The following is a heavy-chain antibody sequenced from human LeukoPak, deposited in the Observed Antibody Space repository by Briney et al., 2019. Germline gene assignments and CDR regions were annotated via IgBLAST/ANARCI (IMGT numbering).Heavy chain of an antibody. D-gene: IGHD2-2*01. CDR3: ASSALVVPAAIGYYYYMDV. CDR1: GGTFNNYA. Sequence: ASVKVSCKASGGTFNNYAINWVRQAPGQGLEWMGGIIPIFGSSNYAQKFQGRVTMTRDTSISTAYMELSRLRSDDTAVYYCASSALVVPAAIGYYYYMDVWGKGTTVTISS. V-gene: IGHV1-2*02. CDR2: IIPIFGSS. J-gene: IGHJ6*03.